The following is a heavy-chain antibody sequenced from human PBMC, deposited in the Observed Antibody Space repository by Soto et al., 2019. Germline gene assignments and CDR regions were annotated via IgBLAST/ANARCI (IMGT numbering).Heavy chain of an antibody. D-gene: IGHD2-2*01. CDR1: GFTFTSSA. CDR3: AALGRYSSTSDWYFDL. J-gene: IGHJ2*01. Sequence: QMQLVQSGPEVKKPGTSVKVSCKASGFTFTSSAMQWVRQARGQRLEWIGWIVVGSGNTNYAQKFRERVTITRDMSTSTAYMELSSLRSEDTAVYYCAALGRYSSTSDWYFDLWGRGPLVTVSS. CDR2: IVVGSGNT. V-gene: IGHV1-58*02.